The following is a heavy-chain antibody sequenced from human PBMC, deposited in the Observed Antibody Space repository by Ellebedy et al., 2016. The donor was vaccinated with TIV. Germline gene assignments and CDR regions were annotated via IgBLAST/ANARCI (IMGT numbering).Heavy chain of an antibody. J-gene: IGHJ6*02. Sequence: PGGSLRLSCAASGFTFSSYSMNWVRKAPGKGLEWVSSISSSSSYIYYADSVKGRFTISRDNAKNSLYLQMNSLRAEDTAVYYCAKGMSGVHYYSGIDVWGQGTTVTVSS. CDR3: AKGMSGVHYYSGIDV. D-gene: IGHD1-26*01. V-gene: IGHV3-21*01. CDR1: GFTFSSYS. CDR2: ISSSSSYI.